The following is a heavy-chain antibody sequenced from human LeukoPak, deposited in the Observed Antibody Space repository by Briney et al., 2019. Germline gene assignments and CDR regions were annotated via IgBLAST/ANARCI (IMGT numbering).Heavy chain of an antibody. CDR3: ARDRCTDGSCYSDY. V-gene: IGHV4-59*12. J-gene: IGHJ4*02. Sequence: SETLSLTCTVSGGSISSYYVSWIRQPPGKGLEWIGYIYYSGSTNYNPSLKSRVTISVDTSKNQFSLKLSSVTAADTAVYYCARDRCTDGSCYSDYWGQGTLVTVSS. CDR1: GGSISSYY. CDR2: IYYSGST. D-gene: IGHD2-15*01.